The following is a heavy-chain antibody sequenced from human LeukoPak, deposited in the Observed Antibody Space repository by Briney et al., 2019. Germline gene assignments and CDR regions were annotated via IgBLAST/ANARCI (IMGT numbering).Heavy chain of an antibody. CDR2: IYYSGST. J-gene: IGHJ4*02. D-gene: IGHD6-13*01. CDR1: GGSISSYY. Sequence: SETLSLTCTVSGGSISSYYWSWIRQPPGKGLEWIGYIYYSGSTNYNPSLKSRVTISVDTSKHQFSLKLSSMTAADTAVYYCARGFYSSSWYGGSFDYWGQGTLVTVSS. CDR3: ARGFYSSSWYGGSFDY. V-gene: IGHV4-59*01.